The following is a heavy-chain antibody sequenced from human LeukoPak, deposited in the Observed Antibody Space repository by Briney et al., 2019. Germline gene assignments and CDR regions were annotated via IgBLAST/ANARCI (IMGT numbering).Heavy chain of an antibody. Sequence: GASVKVSCKASGYTFTNYDINWVRQATGQGLEWMGWMNPNSGNTGFVQKFQGRVILTRDTSINTAYMELSSLRSDDTAVYYCARDSAARSDLWGRGTLVTVAS. J-gene: IGHJ2*01. CDR3: ARDSAARSDL. D-gene: IGHD2-15*01. CDR1: GYTFTNYD. V-gene: IGHV1-8*02. CDR2: MNPNSGNT.